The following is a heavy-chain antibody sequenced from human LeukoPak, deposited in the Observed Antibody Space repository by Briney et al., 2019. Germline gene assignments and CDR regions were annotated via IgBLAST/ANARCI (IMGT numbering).Heavy chain of an antibody. CDR2: INGDGSTT. V-gene: IGHV3-74*01. D-gene: IGHD3-3*01. Sequence: PGGSLRLSCAASGFSFRSCWMHWVRQAPGKELVWVSRINGDGSTTNYADSVRGRFTISRDNAKNTLYLQMNSLRADDSAVYFCASLVGGYYPPVEASDVWGQGTMVTVSS. CDR1: GFSFRSCW. CDR3: ASLVGGYYPPVEASDV. J-gene: IGHJ3*01.